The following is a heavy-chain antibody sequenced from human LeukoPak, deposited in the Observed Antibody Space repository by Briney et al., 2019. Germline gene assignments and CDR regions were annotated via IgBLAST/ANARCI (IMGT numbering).Heavy chain of an antibody. D-gene: IGHD2-15*01. V-gene: IGHV4-30-4*01. Sequence: PSQTLSLTCTVSGGSISSGDYYWSWIRQPPGKGLEWIGYIYYSGSTYYNPSLKSRVTISVGTSKNQFSLKLSSVTAADTAVYYCARDDCSGGSCYSDYWGQGTLVAVSS. J-gene: IGHJ4*02. CDR2: IYYSGST. CDR1: GGSISSGDYY. CDR3: ARDDCSGGSCYSDY.